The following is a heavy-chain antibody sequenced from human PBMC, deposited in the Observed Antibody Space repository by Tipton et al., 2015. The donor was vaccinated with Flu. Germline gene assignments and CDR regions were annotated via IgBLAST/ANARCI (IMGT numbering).Heavy chain of an antibody. CDR3: ARSPSYSGSGNYPYYFDF. CDR1: GGSISSGSYY. D-gene: IGHD3-10*01. CDR2: IYTSGST. Sequence: TLSLTCTVSGGSISSGSYYRSWIRQPAGKGLEWIGRIYTSGSTNYNPSLKSRVTISVDTTENQFSLKLSSVTAADTAVYYCARSPSYSGSGNYPYYFDFWGQGTLVTVSS. V-gene: IGHV4-61*02. J-gene: IGHJ4*02.